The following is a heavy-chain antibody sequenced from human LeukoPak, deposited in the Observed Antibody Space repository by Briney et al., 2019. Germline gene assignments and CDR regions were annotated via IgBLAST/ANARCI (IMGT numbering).Heavy chain of an antibody. Sequence: GGSLRLSRAASGFTFSSYEMNWVRQAPGKGLEWVSYISSSGSTIYYADSVKGRFTISRDNAKNSLYLQMNSLRAEDTAVYYCARYCGGDCSSPHFDYWGQGTVVTVSS. V-gene: IGHV3-48*03. CDR2: ISSSGSTI. D-gene: IGHD2-21*02. J-gene: IGHJ4*02. CDR1: GFTFSSYE. CDR3: ARYCGGDCSSPHFDY.